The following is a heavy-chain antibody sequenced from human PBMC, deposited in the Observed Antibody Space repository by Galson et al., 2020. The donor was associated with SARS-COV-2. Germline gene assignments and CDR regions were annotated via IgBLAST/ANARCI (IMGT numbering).Heavy chain of an antibody. J-gene: IGHJ4*02. CDR2: IYYSGST. Sequence: LETLSLTCTVSGGSISSSLYYWGWIRQPPGKGLEWIGSIYYSGSTYHNPSLKSRVTTSVDASKNQFSLKLSSVTAADTAVYYCARQWIWFGDLWYFDDWGQGTLVTVSS. D-gene: IGHD3-10*01. V-gene: IGHV4-39*01. CDR3: ARQWIWFGDLWYFDD. CDR1: GGSISSSLYY.